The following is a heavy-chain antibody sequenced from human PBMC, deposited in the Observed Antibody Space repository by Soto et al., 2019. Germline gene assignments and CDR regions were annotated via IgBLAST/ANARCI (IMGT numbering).Heavy chain of an antibody. CDR2: IYYSGST. Sequence: PSETLSLTCTVSGGSISSYYWSWIRQPPGKGLEWIGYIYYSGSTNYNPSLKSRVTISVDTSKNQFSLKLSSVTAADTAVYYCARYSDGPDRYYDFWSGHVNWFDPWGQGTLVTVSS. D-gene: IGHD3-3*01. CDR3: ARYSDGPDRYYDFWSGHVNWFDP. CDR1: GGSISSYY. J-gene: IGHJ5*02. V-gene: IGHV4-59*01.